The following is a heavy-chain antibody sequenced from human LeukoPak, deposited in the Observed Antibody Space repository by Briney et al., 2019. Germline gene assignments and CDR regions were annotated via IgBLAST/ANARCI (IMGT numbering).Heavy chain of an antibody. J-gene: IGHJ5*02. V-gene: IGHV5-10-1*01. D-gene: IGHD3-10*01. CDR3: ARRLYFALGSYFGYNWFDP. CDR1: GYSFTSYW. Sequence: GESLKISCKGSGYSFTSYWISWVRQMPGKGLEWMGRIDPTDSYTNYSPSFQGHVTISADKSISTAYLQWSSLKASDTAMYYCARRLYFALGSYFGYNWFDPWGQGTLVTVSS. CDR2: IDPTDSYT.